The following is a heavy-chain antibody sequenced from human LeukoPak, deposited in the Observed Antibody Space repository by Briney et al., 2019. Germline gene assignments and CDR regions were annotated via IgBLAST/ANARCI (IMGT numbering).Heavy chain of an antibody. V-gene: IGHV3-11*01. D-gene: IGHD2-2*01. J-gene: IGHJ6*03. CDR2: ISSSGSTI. CDR3: ARKDIVVVPAAMYYYYYYMDV. CDR1: GFTFSDYY. Sequence: KAGGSLRLSCAASGFTFSDYYMSWIRQAPGKELEWVSYISSSGSTIYYADSVKGRFTISRDNAKNSLYLQMIGLRAEDTAVYYCARKDIVVVPAAMYYYYYYMDVWGKGTTVTVSS.